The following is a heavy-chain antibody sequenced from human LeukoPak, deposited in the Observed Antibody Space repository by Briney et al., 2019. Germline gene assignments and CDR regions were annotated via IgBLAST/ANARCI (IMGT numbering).Heavy chain of an antibody. V-gene: IGHV1-69*13. CDR1: GGTFSSYA. CDR3: ARDLPTVTTRSAFDI. J-gene: IGHJ3*02. D-gene: IGHD4-17*01. CDR2: IIPIFGTA. Sequence: SVKVSCKASGGTFSSYAISWVRQAPGQGLEWMGGIIPIFGTANYAQKFQGRVTITADESTSTAYMELSRLRSDDTAVYYCARDLPTVTTRSAFDIWGQGTMVTVSS.